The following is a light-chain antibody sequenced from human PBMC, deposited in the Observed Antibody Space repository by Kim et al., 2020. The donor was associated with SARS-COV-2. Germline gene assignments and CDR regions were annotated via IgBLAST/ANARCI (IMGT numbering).Light chain of an antibody. CDR1: SSNIGSNY. CDR3: AAWDDSLSGWL. CDR2: RNN. V-gene: IGLV1-47*01. J-gene: IGLJ3*02. Sequence: QSVLTQPPSASGTPGQRVTISCSGSSSNIGSNYVYWYQQLPGTALKLLIYRNNQRPSGVPDRFSGSKSGTSASLAISGLRSEDEADYYCAAWDDSLSGWLFGGGTQLTVL.